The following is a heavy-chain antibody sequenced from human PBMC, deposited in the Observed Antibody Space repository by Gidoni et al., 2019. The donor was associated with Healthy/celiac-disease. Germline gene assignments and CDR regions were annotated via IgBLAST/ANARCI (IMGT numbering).Heavy chain of an antibody. J-gene: IGHJ4*02. CDR2: ST. D-gene: IGHD3-10*02. CDR3: ARPIMSGYVDY. V-gene: IGHV4-39*01. Sequence: STYYNPSLKSRVTISVDTSKNQFSLKLSSVTAADTAVYYCARPIMSGYVDYWGQGTLVTVSS.